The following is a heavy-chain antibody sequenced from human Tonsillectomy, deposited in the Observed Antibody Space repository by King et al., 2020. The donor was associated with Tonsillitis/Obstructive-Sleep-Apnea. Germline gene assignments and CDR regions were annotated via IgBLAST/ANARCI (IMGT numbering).Heavy chain of an antibody. CDR1: GYTFTGYY. D-gene: IGHD6-6*01. CDR2: INPNSGGT. CDR3: ARERVAARTKGWFDP. J-gene: IGHJ5*02. Sequence: VQLVQSGAEVKKPGASVKVSCKASGYTFTGYYMHWVRQAPGQGLEWMGWINPNSGGTNYAQKFQGRVTMTRDTSISTAYMELSRLRSDDTAVYYCARERVAARTKGWFDPWGQGTLVTVAS. V-gene: IGHV1-2*02.